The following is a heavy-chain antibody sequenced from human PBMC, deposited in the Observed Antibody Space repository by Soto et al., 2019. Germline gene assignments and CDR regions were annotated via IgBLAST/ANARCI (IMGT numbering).Heavy chain of an antibody. CDR2: IIPILGIA. J-gene: IGHJ6*02. D-gene: IGHD6-13*01. CDR3: AREGYNYYYYGMDV. Sequence: QVQLVQSGAEVKKPGSSVKVSCKASGGTFSSYTISWVRQAPGQGLEWMGRIIPILGIANYAQKFQGRVTITADKSTRTAYMELSSLRSEDTAVYYCAREGYNYYYYGMDVWGQGTTVTVSS. CDR1: GGTFSSYT. V-gene: IGHV1-69*08.